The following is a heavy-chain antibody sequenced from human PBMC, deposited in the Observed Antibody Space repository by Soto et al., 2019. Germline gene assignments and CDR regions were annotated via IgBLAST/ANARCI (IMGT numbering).Heavy chain of an antibody. Sequence: SPVKASTRVPWPHFSGDTISWVRQAPGQGLEWMGRIIPILGIANYARKFKGRVTITADKSTSTAYMELSSLRAEDTAVYYCASLTIRTPYCPFDCWGQG. CDR2: IIPILGIA. D-gene: IGHD3-3*01. CDR3: ASLTIRTPYCPFDC. V-gene: IGHV1-69*02. J-gene: IGHJ4*02. CDR1: WPHFSGDT.